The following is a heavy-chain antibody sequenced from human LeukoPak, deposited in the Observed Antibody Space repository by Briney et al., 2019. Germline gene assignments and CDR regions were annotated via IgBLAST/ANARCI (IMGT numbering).Heavy chain of an antibody. Sequence: SETLSLTCSVSGDSMNSHYWSWIRQTPGKGLEWLGQIYYSGTTNYNPSLKSRVTLSVDGSKNQFSLKLTSVTAADTAVYYCARDIREVGATQYFDYWGQGTLVTVPS. CDR1: GDSMNSHY. V-gene: IGHV4-59*11. CDR3: ARDIREVGATQYFDY. D-gene: IGHD1-26*01. J-gene: IGHJ4*02. CDR2: IYYSGTT.